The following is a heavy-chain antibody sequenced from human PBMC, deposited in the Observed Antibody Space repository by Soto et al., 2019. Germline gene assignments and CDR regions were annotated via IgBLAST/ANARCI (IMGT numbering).Heavy chain of an antibody. V-gene: IGHV3-7*04. Sequence: EVHLVESGGGLVQTGGSLRLSCAIFESTVSRDWMNWVRQAPGKGLEWVAHINQDGSEKYYVDSVKGRFTISRDNAKKSLYLQMTSLRPADTAMYYCPGGVGDAFWGQGTLVTVSS. CDR3: PGGVGDAF. CDR1: ESTVSRDW. CDR2: INQDGSEK. D-gene: IGHD1-26*01. J-gene: IGHJ4*02.